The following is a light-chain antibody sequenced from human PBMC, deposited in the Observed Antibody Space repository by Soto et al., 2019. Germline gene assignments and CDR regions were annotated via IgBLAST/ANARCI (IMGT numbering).Light chain of an antibody. V-gene: IGKV1-12*01. J-gene: IGKJ1*01. CDR2: AAS. CDR3: KQDKSFPRT. CDR1: QGISSW. Sequence: DIQMTQSPSSVSASVGDRVTITCRASQGISSWLAWYQQKPGKAPKLLIYAASSLQSGVPSRLSGSGSGTDLTLTISSLQRENFATYYCKQDKSFPRTFGQGTKVEIK.